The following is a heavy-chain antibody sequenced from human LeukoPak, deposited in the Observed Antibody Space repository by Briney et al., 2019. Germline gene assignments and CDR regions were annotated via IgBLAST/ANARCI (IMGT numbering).Heavy chain of an antibody. CDR2: IRKDGSDS. D-gene: IGHD5-24*01. CDR3: ANLWEMGY. J-gene: IGHJ4*02. V-gene: IGHV3-7*01. CDR1: GLGFRDYW. Sequence: GESLRHSRAPSGLGFRDYWIAWVRQPPPKGLDWVANIRKDGSDSYYVDSVRGRFTISRDNAKNSLFLQMNSLRAEDTAVYYCANLWEMGYWGQGTRVTVSS.